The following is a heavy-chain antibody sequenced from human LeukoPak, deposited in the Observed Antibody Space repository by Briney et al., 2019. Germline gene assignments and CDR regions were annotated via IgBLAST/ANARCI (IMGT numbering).Heavy chain of an antibody. V-gene: IGHV1-46*01. CDR1: GYTFTSYY. CDR2: INPSGGST. CDR3: ARDLRSYYYDSSGYSDY. D-gene: IGHD3-22*01. J-gene: IGHJ4*02. Sequence: ASVKVSCKASGYTFTSYYMHWVRQAPGQGLEWMGIINPSGGSTSYAQKFQGRVTMTRDTSTSTVYVELSSLRSEDTAVYYCARDLRSYYYDSSGYSDYWGQGTLVTVSS.